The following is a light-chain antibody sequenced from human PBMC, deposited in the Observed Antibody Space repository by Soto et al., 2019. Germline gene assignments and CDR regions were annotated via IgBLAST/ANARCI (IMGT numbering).Light chain of an antibody. J-gene: IGKJ1*01. CDR2: GAY. V-gene: IGKV3-15*01. Sequence: EIVMTQSPATLSVSPGERATLSCRASQSVSSNVAWYQQEPGQAPRLLLYGAYTRATGIPASFSGSGSGTEFTLTIRSLQSEDFAVYYCQQYNNWPRRTFGQGTKVEIK. CDR3: QQYNNWPRRT. CDR1: QSVSSN.